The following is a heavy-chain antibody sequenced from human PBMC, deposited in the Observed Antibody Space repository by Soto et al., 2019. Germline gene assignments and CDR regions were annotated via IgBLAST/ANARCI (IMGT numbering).Heavy chain of an antibody. D-gene: IGHD3-3*01. Sequence: LRLSCAASGFTFSSYGMHWVRQAPGKGLEWVAVISYDGSNKYYADSVKGRFTISRDNSKNTLYLQMNSLRAEDTAVYYCAKDLFWSGYYTGIEVPYYYYGMDVWGQGTTVTVSS. J-gene: IGHJ6*01. CDR1: GFTFSSYG. CDR2: ISYDGSNK. V-gene: IGHV3-30*18. CDR3: AKDLFWSGYYTGIEVPYYYYGMDV.